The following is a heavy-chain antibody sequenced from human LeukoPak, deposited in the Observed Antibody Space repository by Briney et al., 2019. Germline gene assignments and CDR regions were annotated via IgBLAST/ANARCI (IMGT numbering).Heavy chain of an antibody. V-gene: IGHV5-51*01. CDR1: GYSFTSYW. D-gene: IGHD2-15*01. CDR3: ARWGGYCTGGSCYPLYYFDS. CDR2: IHPPDSDT. J-gene: IGHJ4*02. Sequence: GESLKISCKGSGYSFTSYWIGWVRQMAGKGLEWMGIIHPPDSDTRYSPSFQGQVTISADKSINTAYLQWNSLKASDTAMYYCARWGGYCTGGSCYPLYYFDSWGQGTLVTVSS.